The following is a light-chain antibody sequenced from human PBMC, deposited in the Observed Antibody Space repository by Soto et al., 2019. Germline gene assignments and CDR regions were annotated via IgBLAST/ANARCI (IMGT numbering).Light chain of an antibody. Sequence: DIQMTQSPSSLSASVGDRVTITCRASQSISSYLNWYQQQPGKAPKLLIYAASSLQSGVPSRFSCSGFGTDFTLTISSLQSEDVANFYCQQSYNTPLPFGGGTKVEIK. J-gene: IGKJ4*01. V-gene: IGKV1-39*01. CDR2: AAS. CDR3: QQSYNTPLP. CDR1: QSISSY.